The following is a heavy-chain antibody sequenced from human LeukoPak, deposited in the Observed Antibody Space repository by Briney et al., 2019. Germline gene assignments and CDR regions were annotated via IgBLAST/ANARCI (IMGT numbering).Heavy chain of an antibody. V-gene: IGHV4-30-2*01. CDR1: GGSISSSGYY. CDR3: ARVVVGGITMVRGAPYYFDY. CDR2: IYQSGST. D-gene: IGHD3-10*01. Sequence: KPSQTLSLTCTVSGGSISSSGYYWSWIRQPPGKGLEWIGYIYQSGSTYYNPSLKSRVTISVDKSKNQFSLKLSSVTAADTAVYYCARVVVGGITMVRGAPYYFDYWGQGTLVTVSS. J-gene: IGHJ4*02.